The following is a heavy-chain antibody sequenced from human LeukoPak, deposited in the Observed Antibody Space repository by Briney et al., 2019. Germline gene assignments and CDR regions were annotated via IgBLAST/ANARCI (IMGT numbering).Heavy chain of an antibody. Sequence: SETLSLTCAVYGGSFSGYYWSWIRQPPGKGLEWIGEINHSGSTNYNPSLKSRVTISVDTSKNQFSLKLSSVTAADTAVYYCARGRHPLGYYGMDVWGQGTTVTVSS. CDR2: INHSGST. D-gene: IGHD7-27*01. J-gene: IGHJ6*02. V-gene: IGHV4-34*01. CDR1: GGSFSGYY. CDR3: ARGRHPLGYYGMDV.